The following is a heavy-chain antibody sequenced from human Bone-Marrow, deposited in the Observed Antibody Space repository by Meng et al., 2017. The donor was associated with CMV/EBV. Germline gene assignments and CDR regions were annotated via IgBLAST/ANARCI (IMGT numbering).Heavy chain of an antibody. CDR3: AREKRFLEWSYWYFDL. D-gene: IGHD3-3*01. Sequence: SETLSLTCTVSGYSISSGYYWGWIRQPPGKGLEWIGSIYHSGSTYYNPSLKSRVTISVDTSKNQFSLKLNSVTAADTAVYYCAREKRFLEWSYWYFDLWGRGTLVTVSS. CDR2: IYHSGST. J-gene: IGHJ2*01. V-gene: IGHV4-38-2*02. CDR1: GYSISSGYY.